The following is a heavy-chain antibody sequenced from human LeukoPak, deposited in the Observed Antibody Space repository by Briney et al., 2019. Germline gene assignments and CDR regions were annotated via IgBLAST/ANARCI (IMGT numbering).Heavy chain of an antibody. D-gene: IGHD3-22*01. Sequence: PGRSLRLSCAASGFTFSSYGMHWVRQAPGKGLGWVAFISYDGSNKYYADSVKGRLTISRDNSKNTLYLQMNSLRAEDTAVYYCAKDGGYYDSSGYYGYWGQGTLVTVSS. V-gene: IGHV3-30*18. CDR1: GFTFSSYG. CDR2: ISYDGSNK. CDR3: AKDGGYYDSSGYYGY. J-gene: IGHJ4*02.